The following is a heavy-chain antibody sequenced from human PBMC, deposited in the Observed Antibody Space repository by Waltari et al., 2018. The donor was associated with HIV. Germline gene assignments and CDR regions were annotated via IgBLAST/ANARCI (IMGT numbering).Heavy chain of an antibody. J-gene: IGHJ5*01. CDR2: AIPMFGTA. Sequence: QVHLVQSGAEVKKPGSSVKASCKASGGAFVSHSFNWVRQAPGQGLEWMGRAIPMFGTANYARKFQGRVTITADKSTTTAYMELNGLRIDDTAVYYCASARETMGVDFDSWGQGTLVTVS. CDR1: GGAFVSHS. D-gene: IGHD3-3*01. CDR3: ASARETMGVDFDS. V-gene: IGHV1-69*08.